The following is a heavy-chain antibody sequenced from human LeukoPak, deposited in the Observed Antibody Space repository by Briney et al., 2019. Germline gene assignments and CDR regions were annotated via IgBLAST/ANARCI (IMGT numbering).Heavy chain of an antibody. V-gene: IGHV4-30-4*01. J-gene: IGHJ4*02. CDR2: IYYSGST. D-gene: IGHD3-16*02. Sequence: SQTLSLTCTVSGGSISSGDYYWSWIRQPPGKGLEWIGYIYYSGSTYYNPSLKSRVTISVDTSKNQFSLKLSSVTAADTAVYYCARVRGRYYDYVWGSYRGYYFDYWGQGTLVTVSS. CDR3: ARVRGRYYDYVWGSYRGYYFDY. CDR1: GGSISSGDYY.